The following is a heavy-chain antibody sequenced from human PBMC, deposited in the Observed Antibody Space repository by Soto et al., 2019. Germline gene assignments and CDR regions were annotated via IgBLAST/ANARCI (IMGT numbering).Heavy chain of an antibody. V-gene: IGHV1-3*01. Sequence: ASVKVSCKASGYRFSSYAIQWVRQAPGQRLEWMGWINVGNGNTKYSQKFQGRVTITRDTSASTAYMELSSLRSEDTAVYYCARDLPYGDYYFDYWGQGTLVTVSS. CDR1: GYRFSSYA. CDR3: ARDLPYGDYYFDY. J-gene: IGHJ4*02. D-gene: IGHD4-17*01. CDR2: INVGNGNT.